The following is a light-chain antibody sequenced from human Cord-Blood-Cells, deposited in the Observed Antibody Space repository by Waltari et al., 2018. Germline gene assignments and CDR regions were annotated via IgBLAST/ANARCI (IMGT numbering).Light chain of an antibody. CDR3: CSYAGSSTLWV. V-gene: IGLV2-23*01. Sequence: QSALTQPASVSGSPGQSITISCTGTSSDVGRYNLVSWYQQHPGKAPNLMIYEGSKRPSGVSNRFSGSKSGNTASLTISGLQAEDEADYYCCSYAGSSTLWVFGGGTKLTVL. CDR2: EGS. CDR1: SSDVGRYNL. J-gene: IGLJ3*02.